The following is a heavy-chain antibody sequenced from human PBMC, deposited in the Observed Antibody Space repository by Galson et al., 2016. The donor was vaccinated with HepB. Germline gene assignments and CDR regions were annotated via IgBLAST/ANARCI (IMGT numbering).Heavy chain of an antibody. V-gene: IGHV3-49*03. CDR2: IGGKTYGVTV. D-gene: IGHD4-23*01. CDR3: VADHGGFDALDF. J-gene: IGHJ4*02. Sequence: SLRLSCAASGFIIVDYALGWCRQAPGKGLEWIGYIGGKTYGVTVRYAASVKGRFTISRDDSKNIAYLQMDSLNVEDTAIYYCVADHGGFDALDFWGQGTLVTVSS. CDR1: GFIIVDYA.